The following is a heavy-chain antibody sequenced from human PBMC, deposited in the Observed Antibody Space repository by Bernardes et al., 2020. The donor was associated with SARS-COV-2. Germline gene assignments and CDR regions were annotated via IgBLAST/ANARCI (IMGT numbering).Heavy chain of an antibody. CDR2: VYHIGST. CDR1: GGSITSSY. V-gene: IGHV4-59*01. D-gene: IGHD3-22*01. CDR3: ARWYDSSVYSWLDP. Sequence: SETLSLTCTVSGGSITSSYWSWIRQPPGKGLEWIGYVYHIGSTSYNPSLKSRVTISRDTSNTQFSLKLKSVTAADTALYFCARWYDSSVYSWLDPWGQGTLVTVSS. J-gene: IGHJ5*02.